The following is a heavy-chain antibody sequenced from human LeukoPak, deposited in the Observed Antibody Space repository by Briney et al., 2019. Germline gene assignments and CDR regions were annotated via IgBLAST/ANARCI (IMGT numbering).Heavy chain of an antibody. CDR2: ISSSSSYI. V-gene: IGHV3-21*01. D-gene: IGHD3-10*01. CDR3: ARSRSGTHGCFDY. J-gene: IGHJ4*02. Sequence: GGSLRLSCAASGFTFGSYSMNWVRQAPGKGLEWVSSISSSSSYIYYADSVKGRFTISRDNAKNSLYLQMNSLRAEDTAVYYCARSRSGTHGCFDYWGQGTLVTVSS. CDR1: GFTFGSYS.